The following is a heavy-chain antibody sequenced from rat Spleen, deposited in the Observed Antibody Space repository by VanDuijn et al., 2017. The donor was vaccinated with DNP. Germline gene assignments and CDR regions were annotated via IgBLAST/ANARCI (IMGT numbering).Heavy chain of an antibody. CDR1: GFSFSDYN. CDR2: IIYDGNKA. CDR3: ATPPTVGY. Sequence: EVQLVESGGGLVQSGRSLKVSCTASGFSFSDYNMAWVRQAPNKGLEWVATIIYDGNKAFYRDSVKGRLTISRDNAKSTLYLQMDSLRSEDTATYYCATPPTVGYWGQGTLVTVSS. J-gene: IGHJ3*01. V-gene: IGHV5S10*01. D-gene: IGHD1-11*01.